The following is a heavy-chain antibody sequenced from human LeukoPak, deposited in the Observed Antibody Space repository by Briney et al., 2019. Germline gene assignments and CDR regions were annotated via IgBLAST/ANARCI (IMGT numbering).Heavy chain of an antibody. CDR2: IYYSGST. J-gene: IGHJ4*02. Sequence: SETLSLTCTVSGGSISSYYWSWIRQPPGKGLEWIGYIYYSGSTNYNPSLKSRVTLSVDTSKNQFSLKLSSVTAADTAVYYCARVWEDTAMVIDYWGQGTLVTVSS. CDR1: GGSISSYY. V-gene: IGHV4-59*01. D-gene: IGHD5-18*01. CDR3: ARVWEDTAMVIDY.